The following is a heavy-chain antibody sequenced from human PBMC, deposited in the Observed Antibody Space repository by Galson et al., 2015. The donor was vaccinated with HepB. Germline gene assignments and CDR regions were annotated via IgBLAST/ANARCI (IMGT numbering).Heavy chain of an antibody. Sequence: SLRLSCAASGFTFSNYAMTWVRQAPGRGLEWVSYVSSSGSTIYYADSVKGRFTISRDNAKNSLYLQMNSLRAEDTAVYYCARFPDFWSGYYTYWGQGTLVTVSS. V-gene: IGHV3-11*01. D-gene: IGHD3-3*01. CDR2: VSSSGSTI. J-gene: IGHJ4*02. CDR3: ARFPDFWSGYYTY. CDR1: GFTFSNYA.